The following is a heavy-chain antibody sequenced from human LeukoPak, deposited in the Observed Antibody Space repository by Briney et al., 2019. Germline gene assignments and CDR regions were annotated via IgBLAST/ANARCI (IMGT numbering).Heavy chain of an antibody. V-gene: IGHV3-48*04. CDR3: AKDRLSGSFNAVFDY. CDR2: ITSNINTI. CDR1: GFTFSTYN. D-gene: IGHD1-26*01. Sequence: PGGSLRLSCAASGFTFSTYNMNWVRQAPGKGLEWLAYITSNINTIYYADSVKGRFTISRDNAKNSLYLQMNSLRAEDTAVYYCAKDRLSGSFNAVFDYWGQGTLVTVSS. J-gene: IGHJ4*02.